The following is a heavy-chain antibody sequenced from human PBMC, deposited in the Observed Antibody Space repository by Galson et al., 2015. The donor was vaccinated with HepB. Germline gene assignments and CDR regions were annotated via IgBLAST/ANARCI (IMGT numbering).Heavy chain of an antibody. Sequence: SLRLSCAASGFTFSAYTMNWVRRAPGKGLESIAYISTNGATIYYADSVKGRFTVSRDNARNSLYLQMNSLRDGDTAVYYCARVFFGSERYSAYWYFDLGGRCTLVTVAS. CDR1: GFTFSAYT. D-gene: IGHD3-10*01. CDR3: ARVFFGSERYSAYWYFDL. J-gene: IGHJ2*01. V-gene: IGHV3-48*02. CDR2: ISTNGATI.